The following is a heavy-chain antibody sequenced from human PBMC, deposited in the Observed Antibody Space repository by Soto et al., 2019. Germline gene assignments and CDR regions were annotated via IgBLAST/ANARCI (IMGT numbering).Heavy chain of an antibody. CDR3: ATESGSTYGYFDH. CDR1: GCSVTSDEYY. V-gene: IGHV4-30-4*01. D-gene: IGHD5-18*01. J-gene: IGHJ4*02. Sequence: SETLSLTCPVSGCSVTSDEYYWPWLRQSPGKGLEWIGYISNSGSTGYNPSLKTRLSMSVDRSKNQFTLRLTSVTAADTAVYFCATESGSTYGYFDHWGQGTQVTVSS. CDR2: ISNSGST.